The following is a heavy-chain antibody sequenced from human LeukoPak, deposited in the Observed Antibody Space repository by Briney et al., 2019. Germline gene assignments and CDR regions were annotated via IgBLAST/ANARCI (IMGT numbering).Heavy chain of an antibody. CDR2: ITPILGIA. Sequence: SVKVSCRASGGTFSSYAISWVRQAPGQGLEWMGRITPILGIANYAQKFQGRVTINAHKSTSTAYMELSSLRSEDTAVYYCAGSKAYCGGDCYSDYWGQGTLVTVSS. CDR1: GGTFSSYA. V-gene: IGHV1-69*04. J-gene: IGHJ4*02. D-gene: IGHD2-21*02. CDR3: AGSKAYCGGDCYSDY.